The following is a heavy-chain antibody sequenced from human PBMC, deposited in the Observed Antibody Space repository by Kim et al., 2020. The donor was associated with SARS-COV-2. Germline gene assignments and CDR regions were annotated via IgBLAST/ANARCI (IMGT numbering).Heavy chain of an antibody. V-gene: IGHV4-59*01. CDR2: TCDTGST. CDR3: ARGVTVATIHYFDS. Sequence: SETLSLTCTVSGGSISSYYWTWIRQPPGKGLEWIGYTCDTGSTNYNASLKSRVTISLDRSKTQFSLNLTSVTAADTAVYYCARGVTVATIHYFDSWGQRALITVSS. CDR1: GGSISSYY. J-gene: IGHJ4*02. D-gene: IGHD5-12*01.